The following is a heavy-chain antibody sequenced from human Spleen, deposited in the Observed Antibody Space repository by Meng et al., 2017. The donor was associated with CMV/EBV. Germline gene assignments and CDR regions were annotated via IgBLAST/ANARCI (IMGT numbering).Heavy chain of an antibody. J-gene: IGHJ4*02. D-gene: IGHD2-2*01. CDR3: ARCPVIPTAIDY. CDR2: ISWNSGNI. Sequence: SLKISCAASGFTFDDYAMHWVRQAPGKGLEWVSGISWNSGNIDYADSVKGRFTISRDSAKNSLYLQMNSLRAEDTALYYCARCPVIPTAIDYWGQGALVTVSS. V-gene: IGHV3-9*01. CDR1: GFTFDDYA.